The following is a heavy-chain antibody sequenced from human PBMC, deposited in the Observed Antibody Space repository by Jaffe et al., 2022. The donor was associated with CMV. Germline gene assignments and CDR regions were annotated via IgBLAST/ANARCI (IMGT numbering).Heavy chain of an antibody. Sequence: QVQLVQSGAEVKKPGASVKVSCKASGYTFTSYDINWVRQATGQGLEWMGWMNPNSGNTGYAQKFQGRVTMTRNTSISTAYMELSSLRSEDTAVYYCARGISVGPIAVAGRDYNWFDPWGQGTLVTVSS. V-gene: IGHV1-8*01. CDR3: ARGISVGPIAVAGRDYNWFDP. J-gene: IGHJ5*02. D-gene: IGHD6-19*01. CDR1: GYTFTSYD. CDR2: MNPNSGNT.